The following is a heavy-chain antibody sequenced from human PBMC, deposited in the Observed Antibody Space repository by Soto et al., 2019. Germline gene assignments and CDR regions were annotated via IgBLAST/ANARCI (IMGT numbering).Heavy chain of an antibody. Sequence: QVQLVQSGAEVKKPGSSVRVSCKASGGTFSSYTISWVRRAPEQGLEWMGRIIPILGIANYAQKFQGRVTITADKSTSTAYMELSSLRSEDTAVYYCARTNEGRTLNPWGQGTLVTVSS. CDR2: IIPILGIA. J-gene: IGHJ5*02. V-gene: IGHV1-69*02. CDR1: GGTFSSYT. CDR3: ARTNEGRTLNP.